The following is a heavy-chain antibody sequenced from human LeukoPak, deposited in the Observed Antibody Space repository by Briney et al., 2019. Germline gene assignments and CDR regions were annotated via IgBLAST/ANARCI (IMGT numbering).Heavy chain of an antibody. CDR2: IYYSGST. V-gene: IGHV4-59*01. D-gene: IGHD6-19*01. CDR3: ARVRGRAVAGSNYFDY. J-gene: IGHJ4*02. CDR1: GGSISSYY. Sequence: PSETLSLTCTVSGGSISSYYWSWIRQPPGKGLEWIGYIYYSGSTNYNPSLKSRVTISVDTSKNQFSLKLSSVTAADTAVYYCARVRGRAVAGSNYFDYWGQGTLVTVSS.